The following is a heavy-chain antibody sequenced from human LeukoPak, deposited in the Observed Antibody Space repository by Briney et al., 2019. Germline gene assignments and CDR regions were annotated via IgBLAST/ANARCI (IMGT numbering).Heavy chain of an antibody. CDR1: GGSISSYY. CDR2: IYTSGST. CDR3: ARLVYDFWSGYYRFHYYYYMDV. V-gene: IGHV4-4*09. J-gene: IGHJ6*03. D-gene: IGHD3-3*01. Sequence: PSETPSLTCTVSGGSISSYYWSWIRQPPGKGLEWIGYIYTSGSTNYNPSLKSRVTISVDTSKNQFSLKLSSVTAADTAVYYCARLVYDFWSGYYRFHYYYYMDVWGKGTTVTVSS.